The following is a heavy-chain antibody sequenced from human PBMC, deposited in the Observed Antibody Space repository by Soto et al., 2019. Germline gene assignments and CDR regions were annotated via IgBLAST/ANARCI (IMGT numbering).Heavy chain of an antibody. CDR2: INHSGST. D-gene: IGHD6-13*01. V-gene: IGHV4-34*01. CDR3: AGHSLQQSFTY. CDR1: GGSFSGYY. J-gene: IGHJ4*02. Sequence: SETLSLTCAVYGGSFSGYYWSWIRQPPGKGLEWIEEINHSGSTNYNPSLKSRVTISVDTSKNQFSLKLNSVTAADTALYYCAGHSLQQSFTYWGQGTQVTVSS.